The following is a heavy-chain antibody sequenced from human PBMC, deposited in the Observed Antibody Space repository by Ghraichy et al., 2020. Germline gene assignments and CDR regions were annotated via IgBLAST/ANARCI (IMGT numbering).Heavy chain of an antibody. V-gene: IGHV3-7*04. D-gene: IGHD5-12*01. CDR2: IKQDGSEK. Sequence: GGSLRLSCAASGFTFSSYWMSWVRQAPGKGLEWVANIKQDGSEKYYVDSVKGRFTISRDNAKNSLYLQMNSLRAEDTAVYYCAREGKWLRFGFDYWGQGTLVTVSS. J-gene: IGHJ4*02. CDR1: GFTFSSYW. CDR3: AREGKWLRFGFDY.